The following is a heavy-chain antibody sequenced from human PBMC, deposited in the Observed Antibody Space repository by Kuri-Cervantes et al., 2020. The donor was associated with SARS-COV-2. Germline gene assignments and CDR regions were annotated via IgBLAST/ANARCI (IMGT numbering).Heavy chain of an antibody. CDR1: GFTFDDYA. J-gene: IGHJ3*02. Sequence: GESLKISCAASGFTFDDYAMHWVRQAPGKGLEWVSLVSWDGGSTYYADSVKGRFTISRDNSKNSLYLQMNSLRAEDTAVYYCARGSRYSSSWRAFDIWGQGTMVTVSS. V-gene: IGHV3-43D*03. D-gene: IGHD6-13*01. CDR2: VSWDGGST. CDR3: ARGSRYSSSWRAFDI.